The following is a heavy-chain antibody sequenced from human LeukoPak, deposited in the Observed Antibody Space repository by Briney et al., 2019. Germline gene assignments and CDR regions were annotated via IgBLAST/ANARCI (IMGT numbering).Heavy chain of an antibody. J-gene: IGHJ5*02. V-gene: IGHV4-61*02. Sequence: KPSETLSLTCTVSGGSISNSSYYWSWIRQPAGKGLEWIGRIYTSGSTNYNPSLKSRVTMSVDTSKNQFSLKLSSVTAADTAVYYCARDCCSTSSFYNWFDPWGQGTLVTVSS. CDR3: ARDCCSTSSFYNWFDP. D-gene: IGHD2-2*01. CDR1: GGSISNSSYY. CDR2: IYTSGST.